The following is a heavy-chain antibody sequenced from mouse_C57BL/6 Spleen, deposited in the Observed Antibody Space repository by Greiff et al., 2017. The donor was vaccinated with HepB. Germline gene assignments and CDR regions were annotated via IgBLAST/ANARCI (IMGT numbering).Heavy chain of an antibody. Sequence: EVQLQQSGPELVKPGASVKISCKASGYSFTGYYMNWVKQSPEKSLEWIGEINPSTGGTTYNQKFKAKATLTVDKSSSTAYMQLKSLTSEDSAVYYGAREETTTRYFDDWGTGTTVTVSA. CDR2: INPSTGGT. J-gene: IGHJ1*03. CDR3: AREETTTRYFDD. V-gene: IGHV1-42*01. D-gene: IGHD1-1*01. CDR1: GYSFTGYY.